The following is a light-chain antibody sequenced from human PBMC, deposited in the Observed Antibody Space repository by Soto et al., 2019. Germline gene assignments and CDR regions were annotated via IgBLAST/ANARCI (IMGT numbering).Light chain of an antibody. CDR2: SVS. Sequence: DIQMTQSPSSLSASVGDRVTITCRASQSISSYLNWYQQKPGKAPKLLIYSVSSLQIGVPSRFSGSGSGTDFTLTISSLQPEDFATYHCQQSYRTPWTFGQGTKVEFK. J-gene: IGKJ1*01. V-gene: IGKV1-39*01. CDR1: QSISSY. CDR3: QQSYRTPWT.